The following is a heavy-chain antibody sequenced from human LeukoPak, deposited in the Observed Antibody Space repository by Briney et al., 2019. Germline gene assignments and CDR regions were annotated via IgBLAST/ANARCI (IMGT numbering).Heavy chain of an antibody. J-gene: IGHJ4*02. CDR1: GNNFVTYW. Sequence: GESLKISCKASGNNFVTYWISWVRQLPGKGLEWMGFIYPSDSDTRYSPSFQGQVTISADKSINTAYLHWTGLKASDSGIYYCARHYADGSGTLWGQGTLVTVSS. D-gene: IGHD3-10*01. CDR2: IYPSDSDT. V-gene: IGHV5-51*01. CDR3: ARHYADGSGTL.